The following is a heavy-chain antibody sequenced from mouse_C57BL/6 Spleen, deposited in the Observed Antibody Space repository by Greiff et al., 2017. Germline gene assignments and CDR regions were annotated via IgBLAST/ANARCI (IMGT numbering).Heavy chain of an antibody. D-gene: IGHD1-1*01. Sequence: QVQLKQPGTELVKPGASVKLSCKASGYTFTSYWMHWVKQRPGQGLEWIGNINPSNGGTNYNEKFKSKATLTVDKSSSTAYMQLSSLTYEYSAVYYCARYPLYYGSTNWYFDVWGTGTTVTVSS. J-gene: IGHJ1*03. CDR1: GYTFTSYW. CDR2: INPSNGGT. CDR3: ARYPLYYGSTNWYFDV. V-gene: IGHV1-53*01.